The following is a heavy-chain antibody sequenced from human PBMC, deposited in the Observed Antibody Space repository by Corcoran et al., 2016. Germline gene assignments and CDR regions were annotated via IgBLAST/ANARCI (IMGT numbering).Heavy chain of an antibody. CDR1: GYTFTSYG. CDR2: ISAYNGNT. D-gene: IGHD5-12*01. J-gene: IGHJ4*02. Sequence: QVQLVQSGAEVKKPGASVKVSCKASGYTFTSYGISWVRQAPGQGLEWMGWISAYNGNTNYAQKLQGRVTMTTDTSTSKAYMELRSLRSDDPAGEYWAREGGGYSGGYLAYWGQGTLVTVSS. CDR3: AREGGGYSGGYLAY. V-gene: IGHV1-18*01.